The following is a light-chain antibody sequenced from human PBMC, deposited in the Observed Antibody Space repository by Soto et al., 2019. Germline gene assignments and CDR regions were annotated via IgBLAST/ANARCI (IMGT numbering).Light chain of an antibody. Sequence: QSVLTQPPSASGTPGQRVAISCSGSSSNIRRNSVKWYQQLPGAAPKLLIYTNNQRPSGVPDRFSGSKSGTSASLAISGLQSDDEADYYCAAWDDSLNGVVFGGGTQLTVL. CDR2: TNN. CDR3: AAWDDSLNGVV. V-gene: IGLV1-44*01. CDR1: SSNIRRNS. J-gene: IGLJ2*01.